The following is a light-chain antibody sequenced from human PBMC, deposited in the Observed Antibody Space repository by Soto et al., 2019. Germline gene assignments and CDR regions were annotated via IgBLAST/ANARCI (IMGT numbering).Light chain of an antibody. CDR3: QQYHKWPPLT. J-gene: IGKJ4*01. CDR1: QNIASN. Sequence: DIIWTQAPATLSVSPEESAILSCRASQNIASNLAWYQQRPGQPPRRHSFGASARATRIPARFSGSESGTDFTLTISLLQSEESAVYCCQQYHKWPPLTFGGGTKVEIK. V-gene: IGKV3-15*01. CDR2: GAS.